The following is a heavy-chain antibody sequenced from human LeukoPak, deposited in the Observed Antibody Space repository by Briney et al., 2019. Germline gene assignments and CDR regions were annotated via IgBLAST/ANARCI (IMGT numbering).Heavy chain of an antibody. CDR3: ARDGAARPWNY. J-gene: IGHJ4*02. CDR1: GFTFSSYS. V-gene: IGHV3-48*01. Sequence: GGSLRLSCAASGFTFSSYSMNWFRQAPGKGLKWVSYISSSSSTIYYADSVKGRFTISRDNAKNSLYLQMNSLRAEDTAVYYCARDGAARPWNYWGQGTLVTVSS. D-gene: IGHD6-6*01. CDR2: ISSSSSTI.